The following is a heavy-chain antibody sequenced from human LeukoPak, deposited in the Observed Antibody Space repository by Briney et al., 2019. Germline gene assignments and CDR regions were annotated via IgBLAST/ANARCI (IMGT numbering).Heavy chain of an antibody. V-gene: IGHV3-21*01. CDR2: ISSSSSYI. J-gene: IGHJ4*02. D-gene: IGHD6-19*01. CDR1: GFTFSSYS. CDR3: ARDKKTPRGIAVAGGGIDY. Sequence: PGGSLRLSCAASGFTFSSYSMNWVRQAPGKGLEWVSSISSSSSYIYYADSVKGRFTISRDNAKNSLYLQMNSLRAEDTAVYYCARDKKTPRGIAVAGGGIDYWGQGTLVTVSS.